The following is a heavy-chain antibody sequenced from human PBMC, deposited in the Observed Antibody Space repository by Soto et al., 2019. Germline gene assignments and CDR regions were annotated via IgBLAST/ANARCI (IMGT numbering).Heavy chain of an antibody. CDR2: ISYDGSNK. Sequence: GGSLRLSCAASGFTFSSYAMHWVRQAPGKGLEWVAVISYDGSNKYYADSVKGRFTISRDNSKNTLYLQMNSLRAEDTAVYYCAREGHNWNYYDYFDYWGQGTLVTVSS. CDR1: GFTFSSYA. J-gene: IGHJ4*02. D-gene: IGHD1-7*01. V-gene: IGHV3-30-3*01. CDR3: AREGHNWNYYDYFDY.